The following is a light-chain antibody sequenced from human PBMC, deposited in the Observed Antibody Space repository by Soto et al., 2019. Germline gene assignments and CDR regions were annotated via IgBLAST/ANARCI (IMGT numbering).Light chain of an antibody. V-gene: IGKV1-39*01. CDR1: QSISSW. J-gene: IGKJ5*01. Sequence: DIQMTQSPATLSGSVGDRVTITCRASQSISSWLAWYQQKPGKAXKLLIYAASTLQSGVPSRFSGSGSGTDFALTISSLQTEDFATYYCQQSYSAPPITFGQGTRLEIK. CDR2: AAS. CDR3: QQSYSAPPIT.